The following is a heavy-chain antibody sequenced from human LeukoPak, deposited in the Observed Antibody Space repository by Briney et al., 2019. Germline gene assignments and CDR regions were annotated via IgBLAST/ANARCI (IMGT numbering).Heavy chain of an antibody. J-gene: IGHJ4*02. V-gene: IGHV3-53*01. CDR1: GFTFSSYA. D-gene: IGHD5-24*01. CDR2: IYSGGST. Sequence: GGSLRLSCAASGFTFSSYAMSWVRQAPGKGLEWVSVIYSGGSTYYADSVKGRFTISRDNSKNTLYLQMNSLRAEDTAVYYCASLEMGIDYWGQGTLVTVSS. CDR3: ASLEMGIDY.